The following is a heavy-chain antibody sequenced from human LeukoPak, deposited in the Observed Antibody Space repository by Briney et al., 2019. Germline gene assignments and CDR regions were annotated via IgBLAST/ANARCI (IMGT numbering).Heavy chain of an antibody. Sequence: SVKVSCKASGGTFSSYAISWVRQAPGQGLEWMGRIIPIFGIANYAQKFQDRVTITADKSTSTAYMELSSLRSEDTAVYYCGASSYYYDSSGFIDYWGQGTLVTVSS. CDR3: GASSYYYDSSGFIDY. CDR1: GGTFSSYA. D-gene: IGHD3-22*01. CDR2: IIPIFGIA. V-gene: IGHV1-69*04. J-gene: IGHJ4*02.